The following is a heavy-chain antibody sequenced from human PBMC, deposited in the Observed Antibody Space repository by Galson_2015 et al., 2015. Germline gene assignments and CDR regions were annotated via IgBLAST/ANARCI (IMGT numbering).Heavy chain of an antibody. CDR2: IWYDGSNK. D-gene: IGHD1-14*01. Sequence: SLRLSCAASGFTFSSYSMNWVRQAPGKGLEWVAVIWYDGSNKYYADSVKGRFTISRDNSKNTLYLQMNSLRAEDTAVYYCARELRTVEGPDDGYYYGMDVWGQGTTVTVSS. CDR3: ARELRTVEGPDDGYYYGMDV. J-gene: IGHJ6*02. V-gene: IGHV3-33*08. CDR1: GFTFSSYS.